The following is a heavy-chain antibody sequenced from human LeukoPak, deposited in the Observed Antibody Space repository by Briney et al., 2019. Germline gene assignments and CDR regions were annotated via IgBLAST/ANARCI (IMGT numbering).Heavy chain of an antibody. Sequence: GGSLRLSCAASGFTFSSYAMHWVRQAPGKGLEWVALISYDGSNKYYADSVKGRFTISRDNSKNTLYLQMNSLRAEDTAVHYCAALKGGHFDYWGQGTLVTVSS. CDR2: ISYDGSNK. J-gene: IGHJ4*02. CDR3: AALKGGHFDY. CDR1: GFTFSSYA. D-gene: IGHD3-16*01. V-gene: IGHV3-30-3*01.